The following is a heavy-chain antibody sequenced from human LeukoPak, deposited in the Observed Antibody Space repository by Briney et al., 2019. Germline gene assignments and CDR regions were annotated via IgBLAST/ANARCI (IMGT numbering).Heavy chain of an antibody. CDR3: ARDTRSNAFDI. V-gene: IGHV1-18*04. CDR1: GYIFTNYY. J-gene: IGHJ3*02. Sequence: ASVKVSCKASGYIFTNYYMHWVRQAPGQGLEWMGWISAYNGNTNYAQKLQGRVTMTTDTSTSTAYMELRSLRSDDTAVYYCARDTRSNAFDIWGQGTMVTVSS. CDR2: ISAYNGNT.